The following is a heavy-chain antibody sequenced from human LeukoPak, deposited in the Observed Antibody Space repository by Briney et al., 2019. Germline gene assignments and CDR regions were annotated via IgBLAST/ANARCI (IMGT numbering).Heavy chain of an antibody. J-gene: IGHJ5*02. CDR2: IYHSGST. V-gene: IGHV4-38-2*02. D-gene: IGHD2-15*01. Sequence: PSETLSLTCAVSGYSISSGYYCGWIRQPPGKGLEWIGSIYHSGSTYYNPSLKSRVTISVDTSKNQFSLKLSSVTAADTAVYYCARDLLYCSGGSCYSNWFDPWGQGTLVTVSS. CDR3: ARDLLYCSGGSCYSNWFDP. CDR1: GYSISSGYY.